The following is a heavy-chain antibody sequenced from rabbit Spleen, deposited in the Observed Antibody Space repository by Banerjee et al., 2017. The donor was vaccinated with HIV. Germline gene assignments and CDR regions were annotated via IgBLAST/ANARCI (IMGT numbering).Heavy chain of an antibody. V-gene: IGHV1S45*01. CDR2: IYTGFIGST. J-gene: IGHJ4*01. CDR3: ARGSAAMTMVITGYYLNL. CDR1: GVSLNDKDG. D-gene: IGHD2-1*01. Sequence: EQLEESGGGLVKHEGSLTLTCKASGVSLNDKDGMCWVRQAPGKGLEWLACIYTGFIGSTWYASWATVRFTISKTSSTTVTLQMTSLTAADTATYFCARGSAAMTMVITGYYLNLWGPGTLVTVS.